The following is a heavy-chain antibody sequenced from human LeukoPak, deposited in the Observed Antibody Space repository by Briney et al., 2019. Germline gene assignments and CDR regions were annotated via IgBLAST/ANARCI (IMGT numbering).Heavy chain of an antibody. V-gene: IGHV3-23*01. Sequence: PGGSLRLSCAASGFTFSSYAMSWVRQAPGKGLEWVSAISGSGGTKYYADSVKGQFTISRDNSKNTLSLQMNSLRAEDTALYYCARSSVFHSSGYYYYFDYWGQGILVTVSS. D-gene: IGHD3-22*01. J-gene: IGHJ4*02. CDR1: GFTFSSYA. CDR3: ARSSVFHSSGYYYYFDY. CDR2: ISGSGGTK.